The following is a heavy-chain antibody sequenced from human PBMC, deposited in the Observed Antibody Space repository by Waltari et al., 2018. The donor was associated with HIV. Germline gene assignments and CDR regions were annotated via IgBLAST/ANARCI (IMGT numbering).Heavy chain of an antibody. J-gene: IGHJ3*02. CDR1: GYTLTELS. CDR3: ATLYGSVGFAYAFDI. D-gene: IGHD3-10*01. V-gene: IGHV1-24*01. CDR2: SDTEDGET. Sequence: QVQLVQSGAEVKKPGASVKVSCKVSGYTLTELSMHWVRQAPGKGLEWMGGSDTEDGETIYAQKFQCRVTMTEDTSTDTAYMELSSLRSEDTAVYYCATLYGSVGFAYAFDIWGQWTMVTVSS.